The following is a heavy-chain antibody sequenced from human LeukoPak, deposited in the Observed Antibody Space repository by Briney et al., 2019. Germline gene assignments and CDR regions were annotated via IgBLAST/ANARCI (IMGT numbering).Heavy chain of an antibody. Sequence: PGGSLRLSCGASGFTFSNSGMLWVRQAPGKGLDWVAFIRYDGNNKLYADSVKGRFTISRDNSKNTLYLQMNSLRAEDTAVYYCARDRYGTVLEWLPTNDYWGQGTLVTVSS. CDR1: GFTFSNSG. D-gene: IGHD3-3*01. CDR2: IRYDGNNK. J-gene: IGHJ4*02. CDR3: ARDRYGTVLEWLPTNDY. V-gene: IGHV3-30*02.